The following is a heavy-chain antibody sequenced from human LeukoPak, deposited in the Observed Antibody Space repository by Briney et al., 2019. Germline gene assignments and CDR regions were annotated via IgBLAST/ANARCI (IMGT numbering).Heavy chain of an antibody. CDR1: GFTFSSYI. J-gene: IGHJ4*02. CDR3: ATPSGSYRHVDY. Sequence: PGGSLRLSCAASGFTFSSYIMHWVRQAPGKRLEWVAVILYDGSNKYYADSVKGRFTISRDNSKNTLYLQMNGLRAEDTAVYYCATPSGSYRHVDYWGQGTLVTVSS. D-gene: IGHD1-26*01. V-gene: IGHV3-30-3*01. CDR2: ILYDGSNK.